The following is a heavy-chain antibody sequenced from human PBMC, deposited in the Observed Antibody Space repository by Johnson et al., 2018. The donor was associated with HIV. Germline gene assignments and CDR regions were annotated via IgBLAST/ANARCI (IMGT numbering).Heavy chain of an antibody. V-gene: IGHV3-74*01. CDR3: AREVYGNFDFDAFDI. J-gene: IGHJ3*02. CDR1: GFTFSSYW. CDR2: INTDGSST. D-gene: IGHD2-8*01. Sequence: VQLVESGGGLVQPGGSLRLSCAASGFTFSSYWMHWVRQAPGKGLVWVSRINTDGSSTTYADSVKGRFTISRDNAKNTLDLKMNSLRAEDTAVYYCAREVYGNFDFDAFDIWGQGTMVTVSS.